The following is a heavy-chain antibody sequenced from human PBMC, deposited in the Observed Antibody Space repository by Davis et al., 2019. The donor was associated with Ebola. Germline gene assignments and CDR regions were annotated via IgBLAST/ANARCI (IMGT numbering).Heavy chain of an antibody. CDR2: INPNSGGT. D-gene: IGHD3-10*01. Sequence: ASVKVSCKASGYTFTGYYIHWVRQAPGQGLEWMGWINPNSGGTNYAQKYQGRVTMTRDTSISTAYMELTRLRSDDTAVYYCARDRLPGGALGAFDIWGQGTMVTVSS. CDR3: ARDRLPGGALGAFDI. CDR1: GYTFTGYY. V-gene: IGHV1-2*02. J-gene: IGHJ3*02.